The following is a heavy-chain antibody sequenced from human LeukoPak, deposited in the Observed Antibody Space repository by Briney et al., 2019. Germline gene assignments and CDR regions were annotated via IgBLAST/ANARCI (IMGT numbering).Heavy chain of an antibody. V-gene: IGHV4-39*07. CDR3: ARDHRGSQGSWFDP. CDR1: GGSISSSSFY. J-gene: IGHJ5*02. Sequence: SETLSLTCTVSGGSISSSSFYWGWIRQPPGRGLEWIGSIYYSGSTYYNPSLKSRVTISVDTSKNQFSLKLSSVTAADTAVYYCARDHRGSQGSWFDPWGQGTLVTVSS. CDR2: IYYSGST.